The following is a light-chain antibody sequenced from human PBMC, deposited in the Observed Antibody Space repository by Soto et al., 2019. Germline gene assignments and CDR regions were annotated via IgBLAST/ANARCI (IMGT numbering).Light chain of an antibody. Sequence: TLSLSPGEGARLSCRASQSFSSYLAWYQQKPGQAPRLLIYDSSNGATGIPARFSGSGSGTDFTLTISSLEPEDFAVYYCPQRSNWPPAFGGGTKVDI. CDR2: DSS. CDR1: QSFSSY. CDR3: PQRSNWPPA. V-gene: IGKV3-11*01. J-gene: IGKJ4*01.